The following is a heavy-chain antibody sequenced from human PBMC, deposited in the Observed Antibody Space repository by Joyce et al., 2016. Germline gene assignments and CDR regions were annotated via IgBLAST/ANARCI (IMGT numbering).Heavy chain of an antibody. CDR3: ARSAVRGTLSPFFDY. D-gene: IGHD3-16*01. V-gene: IGHV5-51*01. CDR1: GYSFTSYW. CDR2: INPEDSDT. J-gene: IGHJ4*02. Sequence: EVQLVQSGGEVKKTGESLKISCKGVGYSFTSYWLGWVRQMPGKGMELMGIINPEDSDTRCSPSFQGQVTISVDRSIKTAHLRWGSLRASDTAIYYCARSAVRGTLSPFFDYWGQGSLVTVSS.